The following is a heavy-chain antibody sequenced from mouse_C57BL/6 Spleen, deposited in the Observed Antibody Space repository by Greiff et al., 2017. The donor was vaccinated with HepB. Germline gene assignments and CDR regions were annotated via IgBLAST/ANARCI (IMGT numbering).Heavy chain of an antibody. CDR1: GFSLTSYG. CDR2: IWRGGST. Sequence: VQLQQSGPGLVQPSQSLSITCTVSGFSLTSYGVHWVRQSPGKGLEWLGVIWRGGSTDYNAAFMSRLSITKDNSKSQVFFKMNSLQADDTAIYYCAKGGGKLGRDFDYWGQGTTLTVSS. J-gene: IGHJ2*01. D-gene: IGHD4-1*01. V-gene: IGHV2-5*01. CDR3: AKGGGKLGRDFDY.